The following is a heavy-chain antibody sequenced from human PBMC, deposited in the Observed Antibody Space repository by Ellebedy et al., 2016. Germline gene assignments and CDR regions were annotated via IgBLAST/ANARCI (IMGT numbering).Heavy chain of an antibody. D-gene: IGHD6-13*01. J-gene: IGHJ2*01. CDR1: GFTFSSYA. Sequence: GGSLRLSCAASGFTFSSYAMRWVRQAPGKELEWVSAISGSSTAYADSVKGRFTISRDDSKNTLYLQMNSLRAKDTAVYYCAKAKGSSWPNWYLDLWGRGTLVTVSS. CDR3: AKAKGSSWPNWYLDL. V-gene: IGHV3-23*01. CDR2: ISGSST.